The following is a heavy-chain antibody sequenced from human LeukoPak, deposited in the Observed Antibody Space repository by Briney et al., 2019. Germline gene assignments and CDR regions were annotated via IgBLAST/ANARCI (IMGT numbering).Heavy chain of an antibody. Sequence: PGGSLRLSCAASGFTFSSYAMHWVRQAPGKGLEWVAVISYDGSNKYYADSVKGRFTIYRDNSKNTLYLQMNSLRAEDTAVYYCARVGMGIAVAEDAFDIWGQGTMVTVSS. CDR2: ISYDGSNK. J-gene: IGHJ3*02. D-gene: IGHD6-19*01. CDR1: GFTFSSYA. CDR3: ARVGMGIAVAEDAFDI. V-gene: IGHV3-30-3*01.